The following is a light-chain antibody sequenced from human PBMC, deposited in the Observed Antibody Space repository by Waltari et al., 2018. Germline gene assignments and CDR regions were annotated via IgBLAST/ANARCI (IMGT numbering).Light chain of an antibody. CDR1: QSVSSN. Sequence: RASQSVSSNLAWYQQKPGQAPRLLIYGASTRATGIPARFSGSGSGTEFTLTISSLQSEDFAVYYCQQYNNWPPGKTFGQGTKVEIK. CDR3: QQYNNWPPGKT. CDR2: GAS. J-gene: IGKJ1*01. V-gene: IGKV3-15*01.